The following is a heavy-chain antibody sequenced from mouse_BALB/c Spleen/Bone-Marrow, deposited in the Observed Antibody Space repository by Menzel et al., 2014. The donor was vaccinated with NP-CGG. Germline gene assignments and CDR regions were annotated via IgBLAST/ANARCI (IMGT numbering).Heavy chain of an antibody. D-gene: IGHD2-14*01. CDR2: ILPGNGST. J-gene: IGHJ4*01. Sequence: VQVVESGAELMKPGASVKISCEATGYTFSSYWIEWVKQRPGHGLEWIGEILPGNGSTNYNEKFKGKATFTAETSSNTAYMQLSSLTSEDSAVYYCARSKVLYAMDYWGQGTSVTVPS. CDR1: GYTFSSYW. CDR3: ARSKVLYAMDY. V-gene: IGHV1-9*01.